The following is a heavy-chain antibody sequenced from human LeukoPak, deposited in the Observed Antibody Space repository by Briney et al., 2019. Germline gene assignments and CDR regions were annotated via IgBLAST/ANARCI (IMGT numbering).Heavy chain of an antibody. CDR1: GFTFSSYG. D-gene: IGHD1-26*01. Sequence: GGSLRLSCAASGFTFSSYGMHWVRQAPGKGLEWVAVISYDGSNKYYADSVKGRFTIPRDNSKNTLYLQMNSLRAEDTAVYYCAKTELDDAFDIWGQGTMVTVSS. CDR2: ISYDGSNK. CDR3: AKTELDDAFDI. J-gene: IGHJ3*02. V-gene: IGHV3-30*18.